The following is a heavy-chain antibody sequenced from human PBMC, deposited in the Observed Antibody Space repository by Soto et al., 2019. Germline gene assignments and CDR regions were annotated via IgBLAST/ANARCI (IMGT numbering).Heavy chain of an antibody. CDR2: VYHSGST. J-gene: IGHJ4*02. V-gene: IGHV4-4*02. CDR3: ASLVAPGGSGYLFDY. CDR1: GGSISSNYW. D-gene: IGHD3-22*01. Sequence: SETLSLTCAVSGGSISSNYWWSWVRQPPGKGLEWIGEVYHSGSTRYSPSLKSRVTISVDKSKNQFSLRLSSVTAADTAVYYCASLVAPGGSGYLFDYWGQGTLVTVSS.